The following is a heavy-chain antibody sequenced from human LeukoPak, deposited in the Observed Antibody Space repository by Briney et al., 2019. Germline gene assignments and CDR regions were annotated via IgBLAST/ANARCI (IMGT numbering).Heavy chain of an antibody. CDR3: ARDRSYDSSGYYPFDY. V-gene: IGHV4-4*07. CDR2: IYTSGST. J-gene: IGHJ4*02. Sequence: PSETLSLTCTVSGGSISSYYWSWIRQPAGKGLEWIGRIYTSGSTNYNPSLKSRVTMSVDTSKNQFSLKLSSVTAADTAVYYCARDRSYDSSGYYPFDYWGQGTLVTVSS. CDR1: GGSISSYY. D-gene: IGHD3-22*01.